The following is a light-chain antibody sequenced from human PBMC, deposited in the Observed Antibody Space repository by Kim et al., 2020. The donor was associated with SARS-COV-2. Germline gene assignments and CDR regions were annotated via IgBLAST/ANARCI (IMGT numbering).Light chain of an antibody. V-gene: IGKV3-15*01. CDR1: QSVSSN. Sequence: EIVMTQSPVTLSVSPGERDTLSCRASQSVSSNLAWYQQKPGQAPRLLIYGASTRATGTPARFSGSGSGTEFTLTISSLQSEDFALYYCLKHEDWAPGDTLGQGTKLEIK. CDR3: LKHEDWAPGDT. J-gene: IGKJ2*01. CDR2: GAS.